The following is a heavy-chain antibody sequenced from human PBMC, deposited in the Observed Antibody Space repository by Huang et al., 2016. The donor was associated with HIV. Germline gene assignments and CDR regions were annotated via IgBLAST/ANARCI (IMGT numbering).Heavy chain of an antibody. J-gene: IGHJ4*02. Sequence: QMQLVQSGPEVKKPGTSVKVSCKASGFTFTSSPVQWVRQARGQRLEWRGWIAVGGGVTNYAQKFQERVIITRDMSTNTAYMELSSLRYEDTAVYYCAAGGGRDDYSAFDYWGQGTLVTVSS. CDR1: GFTFTSSP. V-gene: IGHV1-58*01. CDR3: AAGGGRDDYSAFDY. D-gene: IGHD4-4*01. CDR2: IAVGGGVT.